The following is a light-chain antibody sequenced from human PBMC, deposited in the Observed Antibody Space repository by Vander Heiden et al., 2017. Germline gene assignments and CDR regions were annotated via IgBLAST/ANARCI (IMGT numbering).Light chain of an antibody. CDR1: QGIRND. Sequence: AVQMTQSPSSLSASVGDRVTITCRASQGIRNDLGWYQQKPGKAPKLLIYAASSLETGVPSRFSGSGSGTDFTLTISSLQPEDFATYYCRQDDNYPLTFGGGTKVEIK. J-gene: IGKJ4*01. V-gene: IGKV1-6*01. CDR3: RQDDNYPLT. CDR2: AAS.